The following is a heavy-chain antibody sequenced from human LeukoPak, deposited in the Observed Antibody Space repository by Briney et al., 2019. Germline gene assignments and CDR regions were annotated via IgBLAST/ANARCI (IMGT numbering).Heavy chain of an antibody. J-gene: IGHJ6*03. Sequence: SETLSLTCTVSGGSISSYYWSWIRQPAGKGLEWIGRIYTSGSTNYNPSLKSRVTMSVDTSKNQFSLKLSSVTAADTAVYYCARGPRKYCSSTSCYTYYYYMDVWGKGTTVTVSS. D-gene: IGHD2-2*02. CDR2: IYTSGST. CDR3: ARGPRKYCSSTSCYTYYYYMDV. CDR1: GGSISSYY. V-gene: IGHV4-4*07.